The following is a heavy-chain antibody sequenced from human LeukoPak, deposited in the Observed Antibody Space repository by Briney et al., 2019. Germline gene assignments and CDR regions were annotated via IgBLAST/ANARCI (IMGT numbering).Heavy chain of an antibody. D-gene: IGHD6-13*01. CDR2: INAGNGNT. CDR1: GYTFTNYA. CDR3: ARVGAAAGPYYFDY. Sequence: ASVKVSCKASGYTFTNYAMRWVRQAPGQRLEWMGWINAGNGNTKYSQKFQGRVTITRDTSASTAYMELSSLRSEDTAVYYCARVGAAAGPYYFDYWGQGTLVTVSS. V-gene: IGHV1-3*01. J-gene: IGHJ4*02.